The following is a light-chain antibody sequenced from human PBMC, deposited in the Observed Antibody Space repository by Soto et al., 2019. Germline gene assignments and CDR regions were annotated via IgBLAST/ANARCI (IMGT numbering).Light chain of an antibody. CDR1: QSVSSN. V-gene: IGKV3-15*01. J-gene: IGKJ1*01. CDR2: GAS. Sequence: EIVMTQSPATLSVPPGERATLSCRASQSVSSNLAWYQQKPGQAPRLLIYGASTRATGIPARFSGSGSGTEFPLTIGSLQSEDFAVYYCQQYNNWPRTFGQGTKVEIK. CDR3: QQYNNWPRT.